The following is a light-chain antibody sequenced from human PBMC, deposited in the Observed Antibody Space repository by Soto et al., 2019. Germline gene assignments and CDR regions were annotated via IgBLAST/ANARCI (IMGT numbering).Light chain of an antibody. Sequence: QSALTQPRSVSGSPGQTVTISCTGTSSDVGGYNSVSWYQQHPGKAPKLMIYDVSKRPSGVADRFSGSKSGNTASLIISGLQPEDEADFFCCSYATTYTLVFGGGTKLTVL. J-gene: IGLJ3*02. CDR2: DVS. CDR1: SSDVGGYNS. V-gene: IGLV2-11*01. CDR3: CSYATTYTLV.